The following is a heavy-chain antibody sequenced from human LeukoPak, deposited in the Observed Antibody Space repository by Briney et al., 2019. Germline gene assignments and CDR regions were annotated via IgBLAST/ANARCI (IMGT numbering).Heavy chain of an antibody. CDR1: GFTVSSNY. J-gene: IGHJ4*02. CDR3: AKDQRWESPHYLDS. CDR2: IYSGGNT. V-gene: IGHV3-53*01. Sequence: GGSLRLSCEVSGFTVSSNYMSWVRQAPGKGLEWVSVIYSGGNTYHADSVRGRFTISRDNSKNALYVQMNSLRDEDTAVYYCAKDQRWESPHYLDSWGQGTLVTVSS. D-gene: IGHD1-26*01.